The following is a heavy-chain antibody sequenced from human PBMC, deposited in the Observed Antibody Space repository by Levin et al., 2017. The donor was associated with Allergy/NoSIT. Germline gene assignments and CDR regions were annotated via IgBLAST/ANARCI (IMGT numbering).Heavy chain of an antibody. CDR1: GYTFTSYY. V-gene: IGHV1-46*01. D-gene: IGHD3-22*01. CDR3: ARDASYYDSSGSTKPGLGY. Sequence: EASVKVSCKASGYTFTSYYMHWVRQAPGQGLEWMGIINPSGGSTSYAQKFQGRVTMTRDTSTSTVYMELSSLRSEDTAVYYCARDASYYDSSGSTKPGLGYWGQGTLVTVSS. CDR2: INPSGGST. J-gene: IGHJ4*02.